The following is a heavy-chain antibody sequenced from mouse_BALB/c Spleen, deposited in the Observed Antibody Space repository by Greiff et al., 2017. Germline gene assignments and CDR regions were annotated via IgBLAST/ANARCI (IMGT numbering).Heavy chain of an antibody. CDR1: GFSLTSYC. Sequence: SGPVLFAPSHSLSITFTFSGFSLTSYCVHWVRQPPGKFLEWLGVIWAGGSTNYNSALMSRLSISKDNSKSQVFLKMNSLQTDDTAMYYCARDRDYYGSSNYAMDYWGQGTSVTVSS. D-gene: IGHD1-1*01. CDR2: IWAGGST. J-gene: IGHJ4*01. V-gene: IGHV2-9*02. CDR3: ARDRDYYGSSNYAMDY.